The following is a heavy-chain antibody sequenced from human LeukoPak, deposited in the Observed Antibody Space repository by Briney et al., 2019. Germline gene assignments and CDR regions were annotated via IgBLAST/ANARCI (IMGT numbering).Heavy chain of an antibody. D-gene: IGHD2-15*01. CDR1: GFTFSRYW. CDR2: IKEDGSEK. V-gene: IGHV3-7*02. CDR3: ARGNKWSFDS. Sequence: GGSLRLSCAASGFTFSRYWMSWVRQAPGKGLEWVANIKEDGSEKYYVDSVKGRFTISRDSAKNTLYLQMNSLRPEDTAVYYCARGNKWSFDSWGQGALVTVSS. J-gene: IGHJ4*02.